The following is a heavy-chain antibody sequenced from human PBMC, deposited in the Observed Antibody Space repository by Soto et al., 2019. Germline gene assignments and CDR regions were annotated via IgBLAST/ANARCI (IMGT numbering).Heavy chain of an antibody. CDR3: ARLEGLATISYYFDY. J-gene: IGHJ4*02. CDR2: INHSGST. Sequence: SETLSLTCAVYGGSFSGYYWSWIRQPPGKGLEWIGEINHSGSTNYNPSLKSRVTISVDKSKSQFSLKLNSVTAADSAVYFCARLEGLATISYYFDYWGQGTLVTVSS. V-gene: IGHV4-34*01. D-gene: IGHD3-9*01. CDR1: GGSFSGYY.